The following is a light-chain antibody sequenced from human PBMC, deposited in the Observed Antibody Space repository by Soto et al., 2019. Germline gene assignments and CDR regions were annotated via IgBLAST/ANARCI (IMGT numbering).Light chain of an antibody. CDR1: QNINSW. CDR3: QQFHSFSRT. Sequence: DIQMTQSPSTLSASVGDRVTITCRASQNINSWLAWYQQKPGKAPNLLIYDASTLESGVPSRFSGSGSGTDFTLIISSLQPEDFATYYCQQFHSFSRTFGQGTKVEVK. V-gene: IGKV1-5*01. J-gene: IGKJ1*01. CDR2: DAS.